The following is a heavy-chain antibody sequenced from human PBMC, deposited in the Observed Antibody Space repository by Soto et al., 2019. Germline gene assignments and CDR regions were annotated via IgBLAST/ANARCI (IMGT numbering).Heavy chain of an antibody. CDR2: IYNDGSYT. CDR1: GFIFKMSV. CDR3: TRGPRPIATGTGAY. Sequence: PGGSLRLSCAASGFIFKMSVLPWVRQTPGKGLGGISRIYNDGSYTDYADSVRGRFTISRDNGNEQRDLQMNNLRAEDSGLYYCTRGPRPIATGTGAYWGQGTQVTVSS. J-gene: IGHJ4*02. D-gene: IGHD3-10*01. V-gene: IGHV3-74*01.